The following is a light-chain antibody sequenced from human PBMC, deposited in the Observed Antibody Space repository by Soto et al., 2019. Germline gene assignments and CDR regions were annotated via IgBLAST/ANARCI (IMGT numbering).Light chain of an antibody. V-gene: IGLV1-40*01. Sequence: QLVLTQPPSVSGAPGQRVTISCTGSSSNIGAGYDVHWYQQLPGTAPKLLIYGNSNRPSGVPDRFSGSKSGTSASLAITGLQAEDEADYYCQSYDSSVVFGGGTKVTVL. CDR1: SSNIGAGYD. CDR3: QSYDSSVV. CDR2: GNS. J-gene: IGLJ2*01.